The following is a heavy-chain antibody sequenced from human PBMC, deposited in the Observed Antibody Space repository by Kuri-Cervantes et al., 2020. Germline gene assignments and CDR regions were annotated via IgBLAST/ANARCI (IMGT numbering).Heavy chain of an antibody. CDR2: MYWNDDK. CDR3: AHNNSGREGWFDL. D-gene: IGHD6-19*01. Sequence: SSPTLVKPTQILTLTCTFSGFSLSTTGVGVGWSRQPPVKALEWLAHMYWNDDKRYSPSLKSRLTITKDTSINQEVLTMTNMDPVDTDTYYCAHNNSGREGWFDLWGQGSMVTVSS. V-gene: IGHV2-5*01. J-gene: IGHJ5*02. CDR1: GFSLSTTGVG.